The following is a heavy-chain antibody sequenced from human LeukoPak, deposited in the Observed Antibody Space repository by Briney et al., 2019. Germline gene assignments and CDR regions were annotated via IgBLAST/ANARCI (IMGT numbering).Heavy chain of an antibody. CDR1: GGTFTTYP. CDR2: IIPISGTT. J-gene: IGHJ4*02. CDR3: APKSHILIASGLGAHIPYYFVY. D-gene: IGHD2-21*01. V-gene: IGHV1-69*13. Sequence: SVKVSCKTSGGTFTTYPISWVRQAPGHGLEWMGGIIPISGTTNYAQTPQSRVTITADESTDTAYMELSSLRSEDTAVYYCAPKSHILIASGLGAHIPYYFVYWGEGTLVTVSS.